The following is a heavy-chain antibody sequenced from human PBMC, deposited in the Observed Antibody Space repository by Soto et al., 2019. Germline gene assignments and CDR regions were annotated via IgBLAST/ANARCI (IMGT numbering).Heavy chain of an antibody. D-gene: IGHD1-1*01. J-gene: IGHJ4*02. Sequence: GGPRLSCAASGFTFSMYWMHWVRQVPGKGPEWVSRINDDGISTNYADSVKGRFTISRDNAKNTLYLQMNALRVEDTAVYYCTRGPRSTSTGTGAFWGQGTQVTVSS. V-gene: IGHV3-74*01. CDR2: INDDGIST. CDR3: TRGPRSTSTGTGAF. CDR1: GFTFSMYW.